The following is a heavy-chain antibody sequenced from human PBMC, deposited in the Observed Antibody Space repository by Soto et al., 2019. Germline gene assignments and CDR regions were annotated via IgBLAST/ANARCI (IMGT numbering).Heavy chain of an antibody. CDR3: AKGGEGACSRTSCLYFSDS. D-gene: IGHD2-2*01. Sequence: EVQLLDSGGGLVQPGGSLRLSCAASGFTFRTYVMSWVRQAPGKGLEWVSTISDSGTTYYANSAKGRFTISRDNSRNTLDLQMNSLRVEDTAVYYCAKGGEGACSRTSCLYFSDSWGQGTLVTVSS. V-gene: IGHV3-23*01. J-gene: IGHJ5*02. CDR2: ISDSGTT. CDR1: GFTFRTYV.